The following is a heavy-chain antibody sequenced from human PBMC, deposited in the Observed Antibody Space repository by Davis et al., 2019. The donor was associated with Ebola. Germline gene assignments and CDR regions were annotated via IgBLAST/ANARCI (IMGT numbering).Heavy chain of an antibody. V-gene: IGHV4-39*02. CDR1: GGSIRSSNYY. Sequence: SETLSLTCSVSGGSIRSSNYYCSWVRQPPGKGLEWVGSILYSGTTYFNPSLSSRVAVSVDTSKNHFSLKLSSVAAADTAIYYCAIQVVGATRVFDFWGQGTLVTVSS. CDR2: ILYSGTT. D-gene: IGHD2-15*01. J-gene: IGHJ4*02. CDR3: AIQVVGATRVFDF.